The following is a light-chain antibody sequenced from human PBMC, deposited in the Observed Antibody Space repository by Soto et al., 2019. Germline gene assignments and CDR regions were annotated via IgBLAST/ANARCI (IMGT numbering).Light chain of an antibody. CDR1: SSNIGSNY. CDR2: SNN. V-gene: IGLV1-47*02. Sequence: QAVVPQPPSASGTPGQRVTISCSGSSSNIGSNYVYWYQQLPGTAPKVLIYSNNQRPSGVPDRFSGSKSDTSASLAISGLRSEDEADYYCAAWDDSLSGWVFGGGTKVTVL. J-gene: IGLJ3*02. CDR3: AAWDDSLSGWV.